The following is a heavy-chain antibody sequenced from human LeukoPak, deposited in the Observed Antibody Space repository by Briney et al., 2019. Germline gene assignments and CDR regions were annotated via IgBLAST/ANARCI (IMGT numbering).Heavy chain of an antibody. J-gene: IGHJ3*02. CDR1: GFTFSSYS. CDR3: ARDLGGDFDWLFRGAFDI. V-gene: IGHV3-21*01. D-gene: IGHD3-9*01. Sequence: GGSLRLSCAASGFTFSSYSMNWVRQAPGKGLEWVSSISSSSSYIYYADSVKGRFTISRDNAKNSLYLQMNSLRAEDTAVYYCARDLGGDFDWLFRGAFDIWGQGTMVTVSS. CDR2: ISSSSSYI.